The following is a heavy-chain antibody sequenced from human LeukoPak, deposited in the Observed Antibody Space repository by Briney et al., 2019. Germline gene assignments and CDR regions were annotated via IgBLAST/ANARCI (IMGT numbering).Heavy chain of an antibody. CDR1: GFTFSSYG. CDR2: IRYDGSNK. Sequence: GGSLRLSCAASGFTFSSYGMHWVRQAPGKGLEWVAFIRYDGSNKYYADSVKGRFTISRDNSKNTLYLQMNSLRSDDTAVYYCARSGVVGATNRPRYFDYWGQGTLVTVSS. V-gene: IGHV3-30*02. D-gene: IGHD1-26*01. J-gene: IGHJ4*02. CDR3: ARSGVVGATNRPRYFDY.